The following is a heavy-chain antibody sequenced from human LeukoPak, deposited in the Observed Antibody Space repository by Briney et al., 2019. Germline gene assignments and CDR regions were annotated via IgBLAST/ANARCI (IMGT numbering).Heavy chain of an antibody. Sequence: GGSLRLSCAMSGFTFSNYAMSWLRQARGKGLEWVSCISGSGGSTYYADSVKGRFTISRDNSKNALYMKMNSLRAEDTAVFYCAKDACYYGSLVYYFDYWGQGTLVTVSS. CDR1: GFTFSNYA. J-gene: IGHJ4*02. CDR2: ISGSGGST. V-gene: IGHV3-23*01. CDR3: AKDACYYGSLVYYFDY. D-gene: IGHD3-10*01.